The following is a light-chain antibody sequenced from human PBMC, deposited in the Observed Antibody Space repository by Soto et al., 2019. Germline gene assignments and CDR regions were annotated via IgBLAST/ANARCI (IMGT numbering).Light chain of an antibody. CDR3: QQDYSTLAT. CDR2: AAS. V-gene: IGKV1-39*01. CDR1: ESISRH. Sequence: DIHMTQSPSTLPASVGDTVTITCRAAESISRHLNWYQQKPGRATDLLIYAASTLQNGVPSRVTGSGSGTEFTLTITGLQLEDFATYYCQQDYSTLATFGQGTRLEIK. J-gene: IGKJ5*01.